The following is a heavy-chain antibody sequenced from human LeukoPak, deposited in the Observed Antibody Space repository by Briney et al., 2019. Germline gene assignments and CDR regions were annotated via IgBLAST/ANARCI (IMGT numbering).Heavy chain of an antibody. CDR2: IYPGDSDT. V-gene: IGHV5-51*01. J-gene: IGHJ4*02. CDR3: ARHVGPNYDYWSGYYIDY. Sequence: GESLKISCKGSGYSFTSYWIGWVRQMPGKGLEWMGIIYPGDSDTRYSPSFQGQVTISADKSTSTAYLQWSSLKASDTAMYYCARHVGPNYDYWSGYYIDYWGQGTLVTVSS. CDR1: GYSFTSYW. D-gene: IGHD3-3*01.